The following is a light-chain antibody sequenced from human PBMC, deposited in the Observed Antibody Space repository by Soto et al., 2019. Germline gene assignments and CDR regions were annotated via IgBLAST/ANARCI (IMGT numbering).Light chain of an antibody. CDR1: HDIRNY. J-gene: IGKJ4*01. V-gene: IGKV1-33*01. CDR3: QQYDNLPLT. CDR2: DAY. Sequence: DIQMTQSPSSLSASVGDRVTITCQASHDIRNYLNWYQQKPGQAPRLLIHDAYRLQTGVPSRVSGRGSGTDFILTITSLQPDDIATYHCQQYDNLPLTFGGGTKGEI.